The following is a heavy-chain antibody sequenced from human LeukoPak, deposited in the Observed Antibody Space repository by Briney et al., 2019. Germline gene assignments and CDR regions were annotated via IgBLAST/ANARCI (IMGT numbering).Heavy chain of an antibody. Sequence: PGGSLRLSCAASGFTVSSNYMSWVRQAPGKGLEWVSYISSSGSTIYYADSVKGRFTISRDNAKNSLYLQMNSLRAEDTAVYYCARGPGGGYYEDYWGQGTLVTVSS. J-gene: IGHJ4*02. CDR2: ISSSGSTI. CDR3: ARGPGGGYYEDY. V-gene: IGHV3-11*04. D-gene: IGHD3-3*01. CDR1: GFTVSSNY.